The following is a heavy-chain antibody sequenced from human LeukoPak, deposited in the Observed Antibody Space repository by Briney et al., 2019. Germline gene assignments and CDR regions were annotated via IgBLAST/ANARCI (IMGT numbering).Heavy chain of an antibody. CDR3: ASHYSSGSYRYTGSFDS. CDR1: GGSFSDYY. Sequence: SESLSLTCAVYGGSFSDYYWSWIRQPPGKGLEWIGEINHSGTTNYSPSLKSRVSISVDTSKNQFSLKLNSVTAADAAMYYCASHYSSGSYRYTGSFDSWGQGMLVNVSS. D-gene: IGHD3-16*02. CDR2: INHSGTT. J-gene: IGHJ4*02. V-gene: IGHV4-34*01.